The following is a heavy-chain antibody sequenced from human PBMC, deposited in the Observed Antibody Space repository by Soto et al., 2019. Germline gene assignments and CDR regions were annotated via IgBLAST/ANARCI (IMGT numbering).Heavy chain of an antibody. Sequence: QVQLQESGPGLVKPSQTLSLTCTVSGGSISRGAYYWSWIRQLPGKGLEWIGYVYHTGNTDYNPSLKSRVSISVDTSQNQFSMDLRYVTAADTAVYYCAVDTTIEGPNWFDPWGQGTLVTVSS. CDR2: VYHTGNT. D-gene: IGHD5-18*01. J-gene: IGHJ5*02. CDR1: GGSISRGAYY. V-gene: IGHV4-31*03. CDR3: AVDTTIEGPNWFDP.